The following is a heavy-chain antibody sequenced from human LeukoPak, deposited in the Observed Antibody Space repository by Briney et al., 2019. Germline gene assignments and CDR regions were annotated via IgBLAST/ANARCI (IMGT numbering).Heavy chain of an antibody. D-gene: IGHD3-10*01. CDR1: RFTFSNYA. V-gene: IGHV3-23*01. CDR2: ISGSGGST. CDR3: AKLPYGSGSSVDY. Sequence: PGGSLRLSCAASRFTFSNYAMSWVRQAPGKGLEWVSGISGSGGSTYYADSVKGRFTISRDNSRNTLYLQMNSLRAEDTAVYYCAKLPYGSGSSVDYWGQGTLVTVSS. J-gene: IGHJ4*02.